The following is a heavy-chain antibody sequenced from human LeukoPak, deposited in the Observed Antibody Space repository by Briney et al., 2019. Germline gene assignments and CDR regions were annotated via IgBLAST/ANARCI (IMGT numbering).Heavy chain of an antibody. D-gene: IGHD6-19*01. Sequence: GGSLRLSCAVSGFTFSNYGMNWVRQAPGKGLEWVSSISGSSTYIYYADSVKGRVTISRDNAKNSLYLQMNSLRAEDTAMYYCARDLRAVAGRGFDYWGQGTLVTVSS. CDR1: GFTFSNYG. CDR3: ARDLRAVAGRGFDY. CDR2: ISGSSTYI. V-gene: IGHV3-21*01. J-gene: IGHJ4*02.